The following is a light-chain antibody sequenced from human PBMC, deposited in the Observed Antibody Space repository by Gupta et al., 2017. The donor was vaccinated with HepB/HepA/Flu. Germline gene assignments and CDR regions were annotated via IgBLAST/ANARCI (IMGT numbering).Light chain of an antibody. CDR3: SSFTSSSTLAV. V-gene: IGLV2-14*03. Sequence: QSALTQPACGSGSPGQSITISCTGTSSDVSWYQQHPGNAPKLMIYAVTLRPPRVSHRFSGSKSGDTASLTISELQTEDEAYYYCSSFTSSSTLAVFGGGTKVTVL. CDR2: AVT. J-gene: IGLJ2*01. CDR1: SSDV.